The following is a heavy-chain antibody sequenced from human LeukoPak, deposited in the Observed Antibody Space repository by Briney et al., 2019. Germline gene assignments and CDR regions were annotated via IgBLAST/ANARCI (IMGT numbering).Heavy chain of an antibody. D-gene: IGHD5-24*01. CDR1: GFTFSTYA. Sequence: KPGGSLRVSCAASGFTFSTYAMSWVRQAPGKGLECVSCISGSGGSTYYADSVKGRFTISRDNSRSSLYLQMNRLRAEDTAVYYCAKDAKLGMATMYSFDTWGQGTMVTVSS. J-gene: IGHJ3*02. V-gene: IGHV3-23*01. CDR2: ISGSGGST. CDR3: AKDAKLGMATMYSFDT.